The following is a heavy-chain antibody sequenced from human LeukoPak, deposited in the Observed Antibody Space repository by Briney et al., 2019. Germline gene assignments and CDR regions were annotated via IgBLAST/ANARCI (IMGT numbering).Heavy chain of an antibody. V-gene: IGHV3-74*01. CDR2: INSDGSST. CDR1: GFTFSGYW. D-gene: IGHD3-22*01. Sequence: GGSLRLSCAASGFTFSGYWMHWVRQAPGKGLVWVSRINSDGSSTSYADSVKGRFTISRDNAKNTLYLQMNSLRAEDTAVYYCARVGYYDSNGSIGDYWGQGTLVTVSS. J-gene: IGHJ4*02. CDR3: ARVGYYDSNGSIGDY.